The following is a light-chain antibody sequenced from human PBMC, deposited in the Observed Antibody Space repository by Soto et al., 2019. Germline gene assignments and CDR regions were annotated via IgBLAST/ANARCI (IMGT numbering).Light chain of an antibody. Sequence: QPVLTQSPSASASLGASVNLTCTLSSGHSGYPIAWHQEQSEKGPRYLMKVNSDGSHSKGDGIPDRFSGSSSGAERHLTISGLQSEDEADYYCQTWGTGTHMVFGGGTKVTVL. J-gene: IGLJ2*01. CDR3: QTWGTGTHMV. CDR1: SGHSGYP. V-gene: IGLV4-69*01. CDR2: VNSDGSH.